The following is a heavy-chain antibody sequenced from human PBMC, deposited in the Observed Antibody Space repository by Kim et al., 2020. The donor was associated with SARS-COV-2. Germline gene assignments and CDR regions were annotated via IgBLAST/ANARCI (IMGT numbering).Heavy chain of an antibody. V-gene: IGHV1-2*02. Sequence: ASVKVSCKASGYTFTGYYMHWVRQAPGQGLEWMGWINPNSGGTNYAQKFQGRVTMTRDTSISTAYMELSRLRSDDTAVYYCARDFSIAARWYYYYGMDVWGQGTTVTVSS. CDR1: GYTFTGYY. D-gene: IGHD6-6*01. J-gene: IGHJ6*02. CDR3: ARDFSIAARWYYYYGMDV. CDR2: INPNSGGT.